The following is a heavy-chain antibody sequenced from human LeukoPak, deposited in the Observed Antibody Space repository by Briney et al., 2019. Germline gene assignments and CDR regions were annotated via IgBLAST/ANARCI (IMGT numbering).Heavy chain of an antibody. CDR2: ISGSGGST. D-gene: IGHD4-11*01. CDR3: AKDPSTVTTFDFDY. CDR1: GSTFSSYA. V-gene: IGHV3-23*01. J-gene: IGHJ4*02. Sequence: GGSLRLSCAASGSTFSSYAMSWVRQAPGKGLEWLSAISGSGGSTYYAGSVKGRFTISRGNSKNTLYLQMNSLRAEDTAIYYCAKDPSTVTTFDFDYWGQGTLVTVSS.